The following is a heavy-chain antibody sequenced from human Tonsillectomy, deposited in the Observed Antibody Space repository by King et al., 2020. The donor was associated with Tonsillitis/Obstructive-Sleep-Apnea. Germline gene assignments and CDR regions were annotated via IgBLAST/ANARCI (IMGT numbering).Heavy chain of an antibody. J-gene: IGHJ6*02. CDR3: ARNLDSSGPVYYYFYGMDF. Sequence: VQLVESGGGLVQPGGSLRLSCAASGFTFSSYEMNWVRQAPGKGLEWVSYISGSGTTIYYADSVKGRFTISRDTAKDSLYLQMNSLTAEDTAVYYCARNLDSSGPVYYYFYGMDFWGQGTTVTVSS. V-gene: IGHV3-48*03. CDR1: GFTFSSYE. CDR2: ISGSGTTI. D-gene: IGHD3-22*01.